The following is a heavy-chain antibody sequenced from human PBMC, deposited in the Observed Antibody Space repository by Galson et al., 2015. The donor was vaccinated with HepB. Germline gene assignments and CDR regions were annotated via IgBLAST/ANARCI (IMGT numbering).Heavy chain of an antibody. Sequence: SLRLSCAASGFTFSSYAMHWVRQAPGKGLEWVAVISYDGSNKYYADSVKGRFTISRDNSKNTLYLQMNSLRAEDTAVYYCARDRGWLRWDAFDIWGQGTMVTVSS. J-gene: IGHJ3*02. CDR1: GFTFSSYA. D-gene: IGHD5-12*01. V-gene: IGHV3-30*04. CDR2: ISYDGSNK. CDR3: ARDRGWLRWDAFDI.